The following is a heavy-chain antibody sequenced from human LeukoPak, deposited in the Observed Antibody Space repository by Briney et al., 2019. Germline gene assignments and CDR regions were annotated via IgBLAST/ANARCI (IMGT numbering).Heavy chain of an antibody. CDR3: ARGLGSSRPR. Sequence: ASVKVSCKASGGTFSSYAINWVRQATGQGLEWMGWMNPNSGNTGYAQKFQGRVTITRNTSISTAYMELSSLRSEDTAVYYCARGLGSSRPRWGQGTLVTVSS. J-gene: IGHJ4*02. CDR1: GGTFSSYA. V-gene: IGHV1-8*03. CDR2: MNPNSGNT. D-gene: IGHD6-13*01.